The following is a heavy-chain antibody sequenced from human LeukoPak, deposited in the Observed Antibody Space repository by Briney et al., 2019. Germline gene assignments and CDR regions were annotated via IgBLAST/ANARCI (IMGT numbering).Heavy chain of an antibody. CDR3: ARDRVAAADYFDY. CDR2: ISAYNGNT. V-gene: IGHV1-18*01. CDR1: GYTFTSYG. D-gene: IGHD6-13*01. J-gene: IGHJ4*02. Sequence: ASVKVSCKTSGYTFTSYGISWVRQAPGQGLEWMGWISAYNGNTNYAQKLQGRVTMTTDTSTSTANMELRSLRSDDTAVYYCARDRVAAADYFDYWGQGTLVTVSS.